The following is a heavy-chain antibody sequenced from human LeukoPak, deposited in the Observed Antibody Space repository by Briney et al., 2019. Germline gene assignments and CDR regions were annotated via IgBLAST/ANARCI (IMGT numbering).Heavy chain of an antibody. V-gene: IGHV4-34*01. Sequence: PSETLSLTCAAYGGSFSGFYRSWIRQPPGKGLEWIGEINQSGITNYNPSLKSRITISADTSKSQFSLKVNSVTAADTAAYYCARGGTFGEPFSRYWSQGTLVTVSS. CDR3: ARGGTFGEPFSRY. CDR1: GGSFSGFY. J-gene: IGHJ4*02. D-gene: IGHD3-10*01. CDR2: INQSGIT.